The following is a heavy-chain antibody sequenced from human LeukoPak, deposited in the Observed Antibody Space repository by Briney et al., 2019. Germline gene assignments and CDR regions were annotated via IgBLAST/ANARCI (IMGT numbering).Heavy chain of an antibody. Sequence: GGSLRLSCAASGFTFSSYWMSWVRQAPGKGLEWVANIKQDGSEKYYVDSVEGRFTISRDNAKNSLYLQMNSLRAEDTAVYYCARGPAYYDFWSGYYGDDYWGQGTLVTVSS. CDR3: ARGPAYYDFWSGYYGDDY. D-gene: IGHD3-3*01. V-gene: IGHV3-7*01. CDR1: GFTFSSYW. CDR2: IKQDGSEK. J-gene: IGHJ4*02.